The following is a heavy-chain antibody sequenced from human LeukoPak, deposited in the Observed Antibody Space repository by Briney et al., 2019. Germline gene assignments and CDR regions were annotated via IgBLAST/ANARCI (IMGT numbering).Heavy chain of an antibody. V-gene: IGHV3-33*01. CDR1: GFTFSNYG. J-gene: IGHJ4*02. CDR3: AANFDF. Sequence: GGSLRLSCAASGFTFSNYGMHWVRQAPGKGLEWVAVIWYDGSNKYYADSVRGRFTISRDNSKNTLFLQMNSLRAEDTAVYYCAANFDFWGQGTLVTVSS. CDR2: IWYDGSNK.